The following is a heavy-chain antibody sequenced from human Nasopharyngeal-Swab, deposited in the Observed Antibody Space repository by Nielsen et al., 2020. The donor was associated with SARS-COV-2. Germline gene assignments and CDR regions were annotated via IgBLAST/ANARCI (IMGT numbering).Heavy chain of an antibody. J-gene: IGHJ4*02. D-gene: IGHD5-18*01. Sequence: WIRQPPGKGLEWIGEIYHSGSTNYNPSLKSRVTITVETSKKQFSLKLSSVTAADTAVYYCASLNVDTARVPDYWGQGTLVTVSS. CDR3: ASLNVDTARVPDY. CDR2: IYHSGST. V-gene: IGHV4-34*01.